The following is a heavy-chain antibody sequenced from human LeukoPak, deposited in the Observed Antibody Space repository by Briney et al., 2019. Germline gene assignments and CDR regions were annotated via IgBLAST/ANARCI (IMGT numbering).Heavy chain of an antibody. D-gene: IGHD2-2*01. CDR2: INSNSGGT. Sequence: ASVKVSCKASGYTFTGYYMHWVRQAPGQGLEWMGWINSNSGGTNYAQKFQGRVTMTRDTSISTVYMELSRLRSEDTAVYYCVRDSSSSSLADPWGQGTLVTVSS. CDR3: VRDSSSSSLADP. V-gene: IGHV1-2*02. CDR1: GYTFTGYY. J-gene: IGHJ5*02.